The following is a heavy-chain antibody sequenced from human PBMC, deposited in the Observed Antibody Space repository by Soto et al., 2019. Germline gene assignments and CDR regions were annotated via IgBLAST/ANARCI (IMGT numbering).Heavy chain of an antibody. CDR1: GGSISSYY. J-gene: IGHJ4*02. Sequence: PSETLSLTCTVSGGSISSYYWSWIRQPPGKGLEWIGYIYYSGSTNYNPSFKSRVTISVDTSKNQFSLKLSSVTAADTAVYYCARGTIYYDSSGYYYSDPFDYWGQGTLVTVSS. CDR2: IYYSGST. V-gene: IGHV4-59*01. CDR3: ARGTIYYDSSGYYYSDPFDY. D-gene: IGHD3-22*01.